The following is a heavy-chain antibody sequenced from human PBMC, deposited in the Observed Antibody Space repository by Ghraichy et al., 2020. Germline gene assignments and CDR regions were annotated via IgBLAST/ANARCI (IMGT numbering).Heavy chain of an antibody. D-gene: IGHD2-15*01. Sequence: GESLNISCAASGFTFSSYWMSWVRQAPGKGLEWVANIKQDGSEKYYVDSVKGRFTISRDNAKNSLYLQMNSLRAEDTAVYYCARVIGYCSGGSCPEGAFDIWGQGTMVTVSS. CDR2: IKQDGSEK. CDR3: ARVIGYCSGGSCPEGAFDI. V-gene: IGHV3-7*01. CDR1: GFTFSSYW. J-gene: IGHJ3*02.